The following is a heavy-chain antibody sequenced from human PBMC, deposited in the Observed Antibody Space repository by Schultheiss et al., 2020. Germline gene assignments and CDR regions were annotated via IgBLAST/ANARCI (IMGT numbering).Heavy chain of an antibody. CDR1: GGSISSYY. CDR3: ARPGGGLRYFDWLLSD. D-gene: IGHD3-9*01. V-gene: IGHV4-39*01. CDR2: IYYSGST. Sequence: SETLSLTCTVSGGSISSYYWGWIRQPPGKGLEWIGSIYYSGSTYYNPSLKSRVTISVDTSKNQFSLKLSSVTAADTAVYYCARPGGGLRYFDWLLSDWGQGTLVTVSS. J-gene: IGHJ4*02.